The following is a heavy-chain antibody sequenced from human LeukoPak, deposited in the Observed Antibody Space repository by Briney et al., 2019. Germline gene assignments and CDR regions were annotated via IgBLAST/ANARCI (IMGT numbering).Heavy chain of an antibody. Sequence: ASVKVSCKASGYTLTSYDINWVRQATGQGLEWMGWMSPSSSNTGYVQKFQGRVSMTWDTSISTAYMELTNLKSEDTAVYYCARGITAGFDYLGQGTLVTVSS. CDR1: GYTLTSYD. D-gene: IGHD6-13*01. CDR2: MSPSSSNT. J-gene: IGHJ4*02. V-gene: IGHV1-8*01. CDR3: ARGITAGFDY.